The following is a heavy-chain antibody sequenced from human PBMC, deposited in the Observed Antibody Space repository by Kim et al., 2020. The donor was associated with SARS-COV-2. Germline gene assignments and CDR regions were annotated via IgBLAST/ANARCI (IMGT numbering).Heavy chain of an antibody. D-gene: IGHD3-3*01. CDR2: IKQDGSEK. CDR1: GFTFSSYW. V-gene: IGHV3-7*03. Sequence: GGSLRLSCAASGFTFSSYWMSWVRQAPGKGLEWVANIKQDGSEKYYVDSVKGRFTISRDNAKNSLYLQMNSLRAEDTAVYYCASLLWSGYEYYYYGMDVWGQGTTVTVSS. J-gene: IGHJ6*02. CDR3: ASLLWSGYEYYYYGMDV.